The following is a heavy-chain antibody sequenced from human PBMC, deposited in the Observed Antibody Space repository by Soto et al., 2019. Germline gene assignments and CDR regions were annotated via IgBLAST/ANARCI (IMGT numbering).Heavy chain of an antibody. V-gene: IGHV1-3*01. J-gene: IGHJ4*02. CDR1: GYTFTSYA. CDR2: INAGNGNT. Sequence: ASVKVSCKASGYTFTSYAMHWVRQAPGQRLEWMGRINAGNGNTKYSQKFQGRVTITRDTSASTAYMELSSLRSEDTAVYYCAIAETIDYYFDYWGQGTLVTVSS. CDR3: AIAETIDYYFDY.